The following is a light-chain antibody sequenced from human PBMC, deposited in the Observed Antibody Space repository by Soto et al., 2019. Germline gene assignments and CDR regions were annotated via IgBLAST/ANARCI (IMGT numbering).Light chain of an antibody. J-gene: IGLJ2*01. CDR2: DVN. CDR3: TSWTTSTTMI. V-gene: IGLV2-14*03. CDR1: SSDIGAYNF. Sequence: QSALTQPASVSGSPGQSITISCTGTSSDIGAYNFVSWYQQHPGKAPKLMLYDVNIRPSGVSNRFSGSQSGNTAFLTLSWLQAADEADYYCTSWTTSTTMIFGGGTKLTVL.